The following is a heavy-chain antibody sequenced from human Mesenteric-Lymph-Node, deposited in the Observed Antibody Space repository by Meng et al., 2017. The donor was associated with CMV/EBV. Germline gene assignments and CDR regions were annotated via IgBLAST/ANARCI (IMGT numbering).Heavy chain of an antibody. D-gene: IGHD3-3*02. CDR1: GFTFGDYA. J-gene: IGHJ4*02. V-gene: IGHV3-49*04. Sequence: GESLKISCTASGFTFGDYAMSWVRQAPGKGLEWVGCIRSKAYGGTTEYAASVKGRFTISRDDSKSIAYLQMNSLKTEDTAVYYCTRSHLSLGYWGQGAQVTVSS. CDR3: TRSHLSLGY. CDR2: IRSKAYGGTT.